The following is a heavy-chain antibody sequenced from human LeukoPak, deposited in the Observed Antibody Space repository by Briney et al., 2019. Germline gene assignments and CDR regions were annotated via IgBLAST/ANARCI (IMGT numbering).Heavy chain of an antibody. CDR2: FYSGGSA. CDR3: AGKQGGTMYDV. D-gene: IGHD1-7*01. V-gene: IGHV4-39*07. J-gene: IGHJ4*02. CDR1: GGSISSSSYY. Sequence: PSETLSLTCIVPGGSISSSSYYWAWIRQPPGKGLEWIGTFYSGGSAYYNPSLMSRVSISKDTSDNQFSLRLYSVTAADTAVYYCAGKQGGTMYDVWGQGTQVTVSS.